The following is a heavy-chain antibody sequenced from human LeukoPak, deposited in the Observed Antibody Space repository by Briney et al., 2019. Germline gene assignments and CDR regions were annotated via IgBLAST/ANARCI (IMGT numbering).Heavy chain of an antibody. Sequence: GSLRLSCAASGFTFSDYYMSWVRQAPGKGLEWIGTIYYSGSTYYNPSLKSPVTISVHTSKNQFSLKLTSVTAADTAVYYCAMTEKVGAFDYWGQGTLVTVSS. CDR1: GFTFSDYY. CDR2: IYYSGST. CDR3: AMTEKVGAFDY. D-gene: IGHD1-26*01. J-gene: IGHJ4*02. V-gene: IGHV4-34*08.